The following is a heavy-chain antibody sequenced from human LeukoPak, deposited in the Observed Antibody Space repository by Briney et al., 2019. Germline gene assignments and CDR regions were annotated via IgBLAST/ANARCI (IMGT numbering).Heavy chain of an antibody. CDR1: GFTFSSYW. J-gene: IGHJ5*02. V-gene: IGHV3-7*01. D-gene: IGHD2-2*01. Sequence: GGSLRLSCAASGFTFSSYWMSWVRQAPGKGLEWVANIKQDGSEKYYVDSVKGRFTIPRDNAKNSLYLQMNSLRAEDTAVYYCARLLAGYCSSTSCYDPPRPNWFDPWGQGTLVTVSS. CDR3: ARLLAGYCSSTSCYDPPRPNWFDP. CDR2: IKQDGSEK.